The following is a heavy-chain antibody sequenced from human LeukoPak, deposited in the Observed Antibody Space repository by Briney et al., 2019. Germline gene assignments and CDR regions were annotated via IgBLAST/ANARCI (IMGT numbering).Heavy chain of an antibody. V-gene: IGHV1-2*02. J-gene: IGHJ4*02. D-gene: IGHD3-22*01. CDR2: INPNSGGT. Sequence: AASVKVSCKASGYTFTGYYMHWVRQAPGQGLEWMGWINPNSGGTNYAQKFQGRVTMTRDTSISTAYMELSRLRSDDTAVYYCAGPLLYDSSGYRKFDYWGQGTLVTVSS. CDR3: AGPLLYDSSGYRKFDY. CDR1: GYTFTGYY.